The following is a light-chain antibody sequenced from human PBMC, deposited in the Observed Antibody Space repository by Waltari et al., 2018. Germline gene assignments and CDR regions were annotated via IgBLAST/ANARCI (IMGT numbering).Light chain of an antibody. Sequence: DIQMTQSPSTLSASVGDRVTITCRASQSISTWLAWYQQKPGKAPNLLIYKASSLEGGVPSRFSGSGSGTEFTLSISRLQPDDFATYYCQQYKSFPFTFGGGTKVGVK. CDR3: QQYKSFPFT. V-gene: IGKV1-5*03. J-gene: IGKJ4*01. CDR1: QSISTW. CDR2: KAS.